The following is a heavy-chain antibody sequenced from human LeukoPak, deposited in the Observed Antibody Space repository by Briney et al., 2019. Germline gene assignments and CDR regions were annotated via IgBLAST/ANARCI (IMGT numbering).Heavy chain of an antibody. Sequence: ASVKVSCKASGYTFTSYDINWVRQATGQGLEWMGWMNPNSGNTGYAQKFQGRVTITRNTSISTAYMELSSLRSEDTAVYYCARGLEQWLHNWFDPWGQGTLVTVSS. CDR3: ARGLEQWLHNWFDP. CDR2: MNPNSGNT. CDR1: GYTFTSYD. V-gene: IGHV1-8*03. D-gene: IGHD6-19*01. J-gene: IGHJ5*02.